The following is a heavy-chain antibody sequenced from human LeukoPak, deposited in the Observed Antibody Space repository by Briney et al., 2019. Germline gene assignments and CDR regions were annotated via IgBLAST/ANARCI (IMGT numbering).Heavy chain of an antibody. D-gene: IGHD1-1*01. CDR3: ARLVGTTLCGYAMDV. CDR2: INHSGTT. Sequence: SETLSLTCGVNGGSFSGYYWSWIRQPPGKGLEWIGEINHSGTTNYSPSLKSRVIMSVDASKKYFSLRLTSVTAADTAVYYCARLVGTTLCGYAMDVWGKGTTVVVSS. J-gene: IGHJ6*04. V-gene: IGHV4-34*01. CDR1: GGSFSGYY.